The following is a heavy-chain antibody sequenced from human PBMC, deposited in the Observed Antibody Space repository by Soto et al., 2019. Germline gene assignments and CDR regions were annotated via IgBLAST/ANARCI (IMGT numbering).Heavy chain of an antibody. D-gene: IGHD1-26*01. CDR3: ARLQVGAGDY. V-gene: IGHV4-39*01. CDR2: IYYSGST. Sequence: ETLSLTCTVSGGSISSSYYWGWIRQPPGKGLEWIGNIYYSGSTYYNPSLKSRVTISVDTSKNQFSLKLSSVTAADTAVYYCARLQVGAGDYWGQGTLVTV. CDR1: GGSISSSYY. J-gene: IGHJ4*02.